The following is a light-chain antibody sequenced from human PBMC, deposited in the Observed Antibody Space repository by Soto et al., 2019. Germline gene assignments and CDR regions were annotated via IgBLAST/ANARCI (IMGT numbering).Light chain of an antibody. CDR3: QQSYSTPPT. CDR1: QSISKF. Sequence: DIQMTQSPSSLSASVGDRVTITCRASQSISKFLNWYQQKPGKAPKLLIYVASSLQSGVPSRLSGGGSGTDFTLTISSLKPEDFETYFCQQSYSTPPTFGKGTKVDIK. CDR2: VAS. J-gene: IGKJ1*01. V-gene: IGKV1-39*01.